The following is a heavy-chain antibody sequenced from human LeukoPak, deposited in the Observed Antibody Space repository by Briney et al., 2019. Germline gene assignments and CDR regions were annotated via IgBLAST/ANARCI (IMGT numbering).Heavy chain of an antibody. V-gene: IGHV1-2*02. Sequence: ASVKVSCKASGYTLTGYYLHWVRQAPGQGLEWMGWINPNSGGTNYAQKFQGRVTMTRDTSISTAYMDLNRLTSDDTAVYYCARAGSSSRWVNDYWGQGTLVTVSS. CDR3: ARAGSSSRWVNDY. CDR1: GYTLTGYY. D-gene: IGHD6-13*01. J-gene: IGHJ4*02. CDR2: INPNSGGT.